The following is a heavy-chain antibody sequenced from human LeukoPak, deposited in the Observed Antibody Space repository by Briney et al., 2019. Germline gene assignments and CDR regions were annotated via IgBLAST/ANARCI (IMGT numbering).Heavy chain of an antibody. Sequence: GASVKVSCKASGYTFTGYYVHWVRQAPGQGLEWMGWINPNSGGTNYAQKFQGRVTMTRDTSISTAYMELSRLRSDDTAVYYCARDLTTMVSYWGQGTLVTVSS. CDR2: INPNSGGT. CDR1: GYTFTGYY. V-gene: IGHV1-2*02. J-gene: IGHJ4*02. D-gene: IGHD4-4*01. CDR3: ARDLTTMVSY.